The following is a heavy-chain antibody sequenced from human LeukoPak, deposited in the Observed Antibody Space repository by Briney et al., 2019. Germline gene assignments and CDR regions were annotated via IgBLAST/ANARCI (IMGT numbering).Heavy chain of an antibody. CDR3: AKDRQQLGAFGY. CDR1: GFTFDDYA. V-gene: IGHV3-9*01. J-gene: IGHJ4*02. CDR2: ISWNSGSI. Sequence: GRSLRLSCAASGFTFDDYAMHWVRQAPGKGLEWVSGISWNSGSIGYADSVKGRFTISRDNAKNSLYLQMNSLRAEDTALYYCAKDRQQLGAFGYWGQGTLVTVSS. D-gene: IGHD6-13*01.